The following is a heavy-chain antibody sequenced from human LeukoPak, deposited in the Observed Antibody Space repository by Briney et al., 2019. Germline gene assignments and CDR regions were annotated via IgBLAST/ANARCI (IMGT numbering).Heavy chain of an antibody. D-gene: IGHD3-22*01. CDR1: RYTFTSYD. CDR3: ARLSQTPDYYTHGGHYFLGY. V-gene: IGHV1-8*01. J-gene: IGHJ4*02. CDR2: MNPNTGRT. Sequence: GASVKVSCKASRYTFTSYDINWGREAAGQGLEWMGWMNPNTGRTGYAQKFQGRVTMTRDASINTAYMELTNLRSEDTAVYYCARLSQTPDYYTHGGHYFLGYWGQGTPVTVSS.